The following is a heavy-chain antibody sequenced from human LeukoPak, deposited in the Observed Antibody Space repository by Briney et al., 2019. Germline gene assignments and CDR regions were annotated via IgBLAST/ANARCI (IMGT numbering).Heavy chain of an antibody. V-gene: IGHV1-18*01. J-gene: IGHJ5*02. CDR2: ISAYNGNT. CDR1: GYTFTSYG. CDR3: ARDINWFDP. Sequence: ASVKASCKASGYTFTSYGISWVRQAPGQGLEWMGWISAYNGNTNYAQKLQGRVTMTTDTSTSTACMELRSLRSEDTAVYYCARDINWFDPWGQGTLVTVSS.